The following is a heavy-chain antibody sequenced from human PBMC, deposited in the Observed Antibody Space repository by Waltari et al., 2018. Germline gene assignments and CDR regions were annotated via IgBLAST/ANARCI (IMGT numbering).Heavy chain of an antibody. CDR2: SSISGT. D-gene: IGHD3-10*01. CDR1: GFTFSNYA. V-gene: IGHV3-23*01. CDR3: AKAALDYYGSGAYFDH. Sequence: EVQLLQSGGGLVQPGGSLRLSCAASGFTFSNYAMAWVRQTPGKGLEGGSGSSISGTDYADSVKGLLTLSRDNSKDTLDLQMNSLRVDDTAVYYCAKAALDYYGSGAYFDHWGQGALVTVSS. J-gene: IGHJ4*02.